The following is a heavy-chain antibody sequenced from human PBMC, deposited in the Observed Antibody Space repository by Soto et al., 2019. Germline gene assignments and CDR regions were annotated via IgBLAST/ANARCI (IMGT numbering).Heavy chain of an antibody. CDR1: GGTISNYY. Sequence: SETLRLTCTVPGGTISNYYWSWIRQPPEKGLEWIGYIYYSGSTNYNPSLKSRVTISVDTSKNQFSLKLSSVTAADTAVYYCARRHGYIFDYWGQGTLVTVSS. V-gene: IGHV4-59*08. CDR2: IYYSGST. J-gene: IGHJ4*02. D-gene: IGHD3-16*02. CDR3: ARRHGYIFDY.